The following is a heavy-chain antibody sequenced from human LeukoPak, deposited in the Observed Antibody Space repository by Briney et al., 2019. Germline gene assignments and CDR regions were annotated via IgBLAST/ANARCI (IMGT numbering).Heavy chain of an antibody. Sequence: NPGGSLRLSCAASGFTFSSYSMNWVRQAPGKGLEWVSSISPSSSYIYYADSVKGRFTISRDDAKNSLYLQMVSLRAEDTAIYYCARYTEGGQQVPWGQGTLVTVSS. CDR3: ARYTEGGQQVP. D-gene: IGHD6-13*01. CDR1: GFTFSSYS. J-gene: IGHJ5*02. V-gene: IGHV3-21*01. CDR2: ISPSSSYI.